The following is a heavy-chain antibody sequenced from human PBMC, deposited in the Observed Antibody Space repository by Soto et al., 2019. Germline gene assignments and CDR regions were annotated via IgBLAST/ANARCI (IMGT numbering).Heavy chain of an antibody. V-gene: IGHV2-5*01. CDR2: IYWNDEQ. J-gene: IGHJ6*02. CDR1: GFSLTIGVVG. CDR3: AHRLPGPSGYAV. Sequence: QITLKESGPPLVKPTQALTLTCTFSGFSLTIGVVGVGWIRQPPGEALEWLALIYWNDEQYYNPSLRNRLTITRDTSNNQVVLTLTNMDPVDTATDYCAHRLPGPSGYAVWGQGTTVTVSS. D-gene: IGHD2-8*01.